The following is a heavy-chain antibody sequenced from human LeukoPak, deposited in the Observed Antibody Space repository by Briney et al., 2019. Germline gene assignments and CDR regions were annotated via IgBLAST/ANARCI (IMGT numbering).Heavy chain of an antibody. CDR1: GGSISSGDYY. V-gene: IGHV4-30-4*01. J-gene: IGHJ5*02. D-gene: IGHD3-10*01. CDR2: IYYSGST. CDR3: ARVRRITMVRGVCWFDP. Sequence: PSQTLSLTCTVSGGSISSGDYYWSWIRQSPGKGLEWIGYIYYSGSTYYNPSLKSRVTISVDTSKNQFSLKLSSVTAADTAVYYCARVRRITMVRGVCWFDPWGQGTLVTVSS.